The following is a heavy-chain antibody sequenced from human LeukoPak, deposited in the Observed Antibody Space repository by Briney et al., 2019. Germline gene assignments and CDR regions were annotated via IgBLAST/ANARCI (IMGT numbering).Heavy chain of an antibody. Sequence: ASVKVSCKASGGTFSSYAISWVRQAPGQGLEWMGWINAGNGNTKYSQKFQGRVTITRDTSASTAYMELSSLRSEDTAVYYCAASGDYYYDSSGYYLPLFDYWGQGTLVTVSS. D-gene: IGHD3-22*01. V-gene: IGHV1-3*01. CDR2: INAGNGNT. J-gene: IGHJ4*02. CDR1: GGTFSSYA. CDR3: AASGDYYYDSSGYYLPLFDY.